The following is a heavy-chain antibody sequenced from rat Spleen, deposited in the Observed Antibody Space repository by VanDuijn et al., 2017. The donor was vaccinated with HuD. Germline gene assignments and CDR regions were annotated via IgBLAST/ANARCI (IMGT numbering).Heavy chain of an antibody. CDR2: INSAGTT. Sequence: EVQLQESGPGLVKPSQSLSLTCSVSGHSISSTYRWNWIRKFLGNKLEWMGYINSAGTTIYSPSLKSRISITRDTSKNQFFLQVNSVTTDDTATYYCARSDGVHYFLPFADWGQGSLVTVSS. D-gene: IGHD1-12*02. J-gene: IGHJ3*01. CDR1: GHSISSTYR. CDR3: ARSDGVHYFLPFAD. V-gene: IGHV3-3*01.